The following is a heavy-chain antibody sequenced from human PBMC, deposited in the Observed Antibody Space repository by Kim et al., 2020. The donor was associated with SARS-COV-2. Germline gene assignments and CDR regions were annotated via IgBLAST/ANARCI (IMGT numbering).Heavy chain of an antibody. Sequence: SETLSLTCTVSGGSISSGGYYWSWIRQHPGKGLEWIGYIYYSGSTYYNPSLKSRVTISVDTSKNQFSLKLSSVTAADTAVYYCARGSHYYDSSGRHKKGHRGAFDIWGQGTMVTVSS. CDR1: GGSISSGGYY. D-gene: IGHD3-22*01. V-gene: IGHV4-31*03. CDR3: ARGSHYYDSSGRHKKGHRGAFDI. CDR2: IYYSGST. J-gene: IGHJ3*02.